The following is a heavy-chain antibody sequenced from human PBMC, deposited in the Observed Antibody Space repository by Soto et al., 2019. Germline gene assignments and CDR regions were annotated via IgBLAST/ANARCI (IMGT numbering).Heavy chain of an antibody. V-gene: IGHV1-18*01. D-gene: IGHD6-6*01. J-gene: IGHJ5*02. CDR3: ARDLIAVRPGWFDP. CDR1: GYSFTTFG. Sequence: QVQLVQSGDEAKKVGASVRVSCRASGYSFTTFGISWVRQAPGQGLELMGWISAYNGETRYAQNFQDRVTMTTDTSTSTAYMDLRSLRSDDTAIYYCARDLIAVRPGWFDPWGQGTLVTVSS. CDR2: ISAYNGET.